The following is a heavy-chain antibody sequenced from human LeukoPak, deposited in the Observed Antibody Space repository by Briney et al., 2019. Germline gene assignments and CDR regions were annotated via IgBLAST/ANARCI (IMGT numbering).Heavy chain of an antibody. J-gene: IGHJ3*02. CDR3: AKAPFGSYLVSGAFDI. CDR1: GFTFSNAW. Sequence: GGSLRLSCAASGFTFSNAWMSWVRQAPGKGLEWVGRIKSKTDGGTTDYAAPVKGGFTISRDDSKNTLYLQMNSLRAEDTALYYCAKAPFGSYLVSGAFDIWGQGTMVTVSS. D-gene: IGHD1-26*01. V-gene: IGHV3-15*05. CDR2: IKSKTDGGTT.